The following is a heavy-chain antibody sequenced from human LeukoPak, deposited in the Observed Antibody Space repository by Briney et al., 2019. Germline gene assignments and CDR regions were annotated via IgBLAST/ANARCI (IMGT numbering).Heavy chain of an antibody. V-gene: IGHV3-23*01. CDR1: GFTFSSYA. J-gene: IGHJ4*02. CDR3: AKDPTPYGDHPFDY. CDR2: ISGSGGST. Sequence: QPGGSLRLSCAASGFTFSSYAMSWVRQAPGKGLEWVSAISGSGGSTYYADSVKGRFTISRDNSKNTLYLQMYSLRAEDTAVYYCAKDPTPYGDHPFDYWGQGTLVTVSS. D-gene: IGHD4-17*01.